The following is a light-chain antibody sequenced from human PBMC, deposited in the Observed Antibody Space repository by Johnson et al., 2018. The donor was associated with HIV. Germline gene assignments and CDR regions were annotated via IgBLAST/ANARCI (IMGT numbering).Light chain of an antibody. CDR1: SSNIGNNY. J-gene: IGLJ1*01. Sequence: QSVLTQPPSVSAAPGQKVTISCSGSSSNIGNNYVSWYQQLPGTAPKVLIYESNKRPSGIPDRFSGPKSGTSATLALTGRQTGDEADYYCGTWDTSLNAYVCGTGTKVTVL. CDR2: ESN. V-gene: IGLV1-51*02. CDR3: GTWDTSLNAYV.